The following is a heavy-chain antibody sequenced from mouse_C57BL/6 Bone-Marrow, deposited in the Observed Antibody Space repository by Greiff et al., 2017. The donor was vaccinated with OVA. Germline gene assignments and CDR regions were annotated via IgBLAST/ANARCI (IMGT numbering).Heavy chain of an antibody. D-gene: IGHD2-12*01. V-gene: IGHV1-64*01. CDR2: IHPNSGST. CDR1: GYTFTSYW. CDR3: ARRRRGAWFAY. J-gene: IGHJ3*01. Sequence: QVQLQQPGAELVKPGASVKLSCKASGYTFTSYWLPWVKQRPGQGLEWIGMIHPNSGSTNYNEKFKSKATLTVDKSSSTAYMQLSSLTSEDSAVYYCARRRRGAWFAYWGQGTLVTVSA.